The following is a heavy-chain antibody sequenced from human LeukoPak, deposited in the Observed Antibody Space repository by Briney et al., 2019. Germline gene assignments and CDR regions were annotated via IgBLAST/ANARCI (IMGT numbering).Heavy chain of an antibody. J-gene: IGHJ4*02. CDR3: ARDKPVATLGNYFDY. Sequence: GGSLRLSCAASGFTFSSYNMNWVRQAPGKGLEWVSHISSSRSTIYYADSVKGRFTISRDNAKDSLYLQMHSLRAEDTAVYYCARDKPVATLGNYFDYWGQGTLVTVSS. CDR2: ISSSRSTI. D-gene: IGHD5-12*01. CDR1: GFTFSSYN. V-gene: IGHV3-48*01.